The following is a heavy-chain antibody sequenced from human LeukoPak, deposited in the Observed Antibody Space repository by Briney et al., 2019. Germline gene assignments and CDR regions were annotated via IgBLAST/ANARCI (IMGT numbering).Heavy chain of an antibody. CDR3: ARAGYTISSYRFDY. D-gene: IGHD3-16*02. J-gene: IGHJ4*02. V-gene: IGHV4-4*07. CDR1: GGSISSYW. Sequence: SETLSLTCSVSGGSISSYWWSWIRQPAGKGLEFICRIYTTGRTNYNPSLKSRVSMSVDTSKNKFSLELRSVTAADTAVYFCARAGYTISSYRFDYWGQGALVTVSS. CDR2: IYTTGRT.